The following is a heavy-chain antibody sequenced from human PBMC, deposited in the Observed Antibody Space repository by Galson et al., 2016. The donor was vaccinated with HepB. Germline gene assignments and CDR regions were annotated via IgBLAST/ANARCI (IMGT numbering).Heavy chain of an antibody. CDR2: ISSNGGST. CDR3: AKDREFSTGWYDPDY. J-gene: IGHJ4*02. D-gene: IGHD6-19*01. V-gene: IGHV3-64*04. Sequence: SLRLSCAASGFTLSSYAMHWVRQAPGKGLEYVSAISSNGGSTYYADSVKGRFTISRDNSKNTLCLQMNGLRAEDTAVYYCAKDREFSTGWYDPDYWGQGTLVTVSS. CDR1: GFTLSSYA.